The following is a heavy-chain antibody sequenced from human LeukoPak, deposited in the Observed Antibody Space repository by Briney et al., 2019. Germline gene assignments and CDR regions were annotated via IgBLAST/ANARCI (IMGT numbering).Heavy chain of an antibody. V-gene: IGHV3-30*18. D-gene: IGHD3-10*01. Sequence: GGSLRLSCAASGFTFRSYCMHWVRQAPGKGLEWVAVISYDGSNKYHADSVKGRFTISRDNSNNTLYLQMNSLRAEDTAVYYCAKEKYYYGSGPTLYYYYYYYMDIWGKGTTVTVSS. J-gene: IGHJ6*03. CDR1: GFTFRSYC. CDR3: AKEKYYYGSGPTLYYYYYYYMDI. CDR2: ISYDGSNK.